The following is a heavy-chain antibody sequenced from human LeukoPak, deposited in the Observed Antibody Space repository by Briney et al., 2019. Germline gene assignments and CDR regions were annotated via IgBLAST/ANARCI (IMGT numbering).Heavy chain of an antibody. CDR3: ARDTYFDL. CDR1: GFTFSNYW. CDR2: IKHDGSEK. J-gene: IGHJ2*01. Sequence: GGSLRLSCAASGFTFSNYWMTWVRQAPGKGLEWVANIKHDGSEKYYVDSVKGRFTISRDDAKNSLYLQTNSLRAEDTAVYYCARDTYFDLWGRGTLVTVSS. V-gene: IGHV3-7*04.